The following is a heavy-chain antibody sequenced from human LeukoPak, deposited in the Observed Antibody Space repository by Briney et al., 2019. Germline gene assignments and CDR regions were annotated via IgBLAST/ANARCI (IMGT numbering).Heavy chain of an antibody. Sequence: PSETLSLTCTVSGGSINSYFWSWIRQPPGRGLEWLGYVYSSGSTNYNPSLKSRVTVSIDASKNQFSLKLTSVTAADTAVYYCARVAYCRGGSCHYDEDCFDPWGQGTLVTVSS. V-gene: IGHV4-59*01. J-gene: IGHJ5*02. CDR2: VYSSGST. D-gene: IGHD2-15*01. CDR3: ARVAYCRGGSCHYDEDCFDP. CDR1: GGSINSYF.